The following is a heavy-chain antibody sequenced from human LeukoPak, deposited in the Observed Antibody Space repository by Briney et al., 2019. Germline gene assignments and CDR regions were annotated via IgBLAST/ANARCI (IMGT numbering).Heavy chain of an antibody. CDR3: ARAIDYDSSGYYYVGHWFDP. CDR2: INPSGGST. V-gene: IGHV1-46*01. J-gene: IGHJ5*02. CDR1: GYTFTSHN. D-gene: IGHD3-22*01. Sequence: ASVKVSCKASGYTFTSHNMHWVRQAPGQGLEWMGIINPSGGSTTYAQKFQGRVTMTRDTSTRTVYVELSSLRSEDTAVYYCARAIDYDSSGYYYVGHWFDPWGQGTLVTVSS.